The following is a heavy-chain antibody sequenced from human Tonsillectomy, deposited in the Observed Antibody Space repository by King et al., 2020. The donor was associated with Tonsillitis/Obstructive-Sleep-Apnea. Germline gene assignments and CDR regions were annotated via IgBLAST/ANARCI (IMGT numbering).Heavy chain of an antibody. D-gene: IGHD2-2*01. CDR3: ASDCSSTSCSPPGFDY. J-gene: IGHJ4*02. V-gene: IGHV3-48*02. CDR2: ISSSSSTI. Sequence: VQLVESGGGLVQPGGSLRLSCAASGFTFSSYSMNWVRQAPGKGLEWVSYISSSSSTIYYADSVKGRFTISSDNAKNSLYLQMNSLRDEDTAVYYCASDCSSTSCSPPGFDYWGQGTLVTVSS. CDR1: GFTFSSYS.